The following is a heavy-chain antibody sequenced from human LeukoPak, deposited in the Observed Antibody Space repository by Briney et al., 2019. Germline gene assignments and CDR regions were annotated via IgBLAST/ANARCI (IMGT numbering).Heavy chain of an antibody. CDR1: GGSFSGYY. J-gene: IGHJ5*02. CDR2: INHSGST. D-gene: IGHD3-16*01. CDR3: ARAAQDYVWGSFDWFDP. Sequence: PSETLSLTCAVYGGSFSGYYWSWIRQPPGKGLEWIGEINHSGSTNYNPSLKSRVTISVDTSKNQFSLKLSSVTAADTAVYYCARAAQDYVWGSFDWFDPWGQGTLVTVSS. V-gene: IGHV4-34*01.